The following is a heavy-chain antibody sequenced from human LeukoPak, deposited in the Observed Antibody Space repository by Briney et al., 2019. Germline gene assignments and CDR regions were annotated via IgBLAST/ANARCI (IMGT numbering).Heavy chain of an antibody. CDR2: INWDGGSA. Sequence: GGSLRLSCAASGFSFDDYGMSWVRQAPGKGLEWVSGINWDGGSAAYADSVKGRFTISRDNAKNSLYLQMNSLRTEDTAFYYCARDRLAVTGLFDYWGQGTLDTVSS. V-gene: IGHV3-20*04. CDR3: ARDRLAVTGLFDY. CDR1: GFSFDDYG. D-gene: IGHD4-11*01. J-gene: IGHJ4*02.